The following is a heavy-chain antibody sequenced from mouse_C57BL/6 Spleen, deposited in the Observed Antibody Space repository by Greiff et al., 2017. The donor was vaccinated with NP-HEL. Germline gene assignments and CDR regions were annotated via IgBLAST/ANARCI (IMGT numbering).Heavy chain of an antibody. CDR3: ARRGAGSFAY. V-gene: IGHV1-18*01. D-gene: IGHD3-3*01. J-gene: IGHJ3*01. CDR2: INPNNGGT. Sequence: EVQLQQSGPELVKPGASVKIPCKASGYTFTDYNMDWVKQSHGKSLEWIGDINPNNGGTIYNQKFKGKATLTVDKSSSTAYMELRSLTSEDTAVYYCARRGAGSFAYWGQGTLVTVSA. CDR1: GYTFTDYN.